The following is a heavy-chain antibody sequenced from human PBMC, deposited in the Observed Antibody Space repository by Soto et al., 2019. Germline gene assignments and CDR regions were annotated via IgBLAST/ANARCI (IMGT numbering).Heavy chain of an antibody. CDR3: ARHRARNWFDP. V-gene: IGHV4-39*01. Sequence: QLQLQESGPGLVKPSETLSLTCIVSGGSISSRSYYWGWIRQPPGKGLEWIGSIYYSGSTYYNPSLKRRVTISVDTSKNQFSLKLSSVTAAYTAVFYCARHRARNWFDPWGQGTLVTVSS. D-gene: IGHD6-6*01. CDR2: IYYSGST. CDR1: GGSISSRSYY. J-gene: IGHJ5*02.